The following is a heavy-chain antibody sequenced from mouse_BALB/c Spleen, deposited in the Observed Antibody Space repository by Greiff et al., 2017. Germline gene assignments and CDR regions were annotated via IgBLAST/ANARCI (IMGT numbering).Heavy chain of an antibody. CDR1: GYTFTSYW. J-gene: IGHJ2*01. CDR2: IYPGDGDT. D-gene: IGHD2-2*01. V-gene: IGHV1-87*01. Sequence: VQLQESGAELARPGASVKLSCKASGYTFTSYWMQWVKQRPGQGLEWIGAIYPGDGDTRYTQKFKGKATLTADKSSSTAYMQLSSLASEDSAVYYCARYGYGGGDYWGQGTTLTVSS. CDR3: ARYGYGGGDY.